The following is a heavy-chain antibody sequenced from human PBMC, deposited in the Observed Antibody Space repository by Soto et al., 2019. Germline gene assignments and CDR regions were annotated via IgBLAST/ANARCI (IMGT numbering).Heavy chain of an antibody. Sequence: SETLSLTCAVSGASVNTRNYYWSWIRQPPGKGLEWIGYVYYSGTTNSNPSLKSRVTISIDPSKNQFSLKLNSVADADTAVYYCARDQSDANKLLGYWDYWGQGALVTVAS. J-gene: IGHJ4*02. CDR3: ARDQSDANKLLGYWDY. V-gene: IGHV4-61*01. CDR1: GASVNTRNYY. CDR2: VYYSGTT.